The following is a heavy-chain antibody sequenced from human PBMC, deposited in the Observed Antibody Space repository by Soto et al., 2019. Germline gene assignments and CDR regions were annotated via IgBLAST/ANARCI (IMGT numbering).Heavy chain of an antibody. D-gene: IGHD2-15*01. CDR2: SKNKANSYTT. CDR3: TSAVSATRASGLEV. J-gene: IGHJ6*02. CDR1: GFIFSDHY. V-gene: IGHV3-72*01. Sequence: EVQLVASGGGLVQPGGSLRLSCAASGFIFSDHYMDWVRQAPGKGLEWLGRSKNKANSYTTDYAATVKGRFTVSRDDSKNSLYLQMNSLKTEATAVYYCTSAVSATRASGLEVWCQGTTVSVSS.